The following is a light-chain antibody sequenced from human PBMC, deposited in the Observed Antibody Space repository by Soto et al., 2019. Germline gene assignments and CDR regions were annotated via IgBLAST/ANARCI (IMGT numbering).Light chain of an antibody. CDR1: QSIGDW. CDR2: QAS. Sequence: DIQMTQTPSTLSASVGDRVHITCRASQSIGDWLAWYQQKPGKVPKVLIYQASRLKDGVPSRFSGSRSGTEFTLTINSLPPEDFATYYCQQYNTYSTFGQGTKVEI. CDR3: QQYNTYST. V-gene: IGKV1-5*03. J-gene: IGKJ1*01.